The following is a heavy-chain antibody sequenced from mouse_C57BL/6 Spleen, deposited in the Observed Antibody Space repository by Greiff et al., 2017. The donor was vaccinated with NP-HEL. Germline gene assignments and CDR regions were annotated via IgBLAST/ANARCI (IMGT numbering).Heavy chain of an antibody. CDR3: ARKSPPKVYGYYAMDY. V-gene: IGHV1-64*01. J-gene: IGHJ4*01. CDR2: IHPNSGST. Sequence: QVQLQQPGAELVKPGASVKLSCKASGYTFTSYWMHWVKQRPGQGLEWIGMIHPNSGSTNYNEKFKSKATLTVDKSSSTAYMQLSSLTSEDSAVYYCARKSPPKVYGYYAMDYWGQGTSVTVSS. CDR1: GYTFTSYW. D-gene: IGHD1-1*01.